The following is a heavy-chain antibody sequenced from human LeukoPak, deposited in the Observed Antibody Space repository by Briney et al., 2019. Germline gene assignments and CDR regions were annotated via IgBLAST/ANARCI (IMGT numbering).Heavy chain of an antibody. CDR3: ARGVGDYVWGSYRSHNWFDH. J-gene: IGHJ5*02. D-gene: IGHD3-16*02. V-gene: IGHV4-59*01. CDR2: IYYSGST. CDR1: GGSISSYY. Sequence: SETLSLTCTVSGGSISSYYWSWIRQPPGKGLEWIGYIYYSGSTNYNPSLKSRVTISVDTSKNQFSLKLSSVTAADTAVYYCARGVGDYVWGSYRSHNWFDHWGQGTLVTVSS.